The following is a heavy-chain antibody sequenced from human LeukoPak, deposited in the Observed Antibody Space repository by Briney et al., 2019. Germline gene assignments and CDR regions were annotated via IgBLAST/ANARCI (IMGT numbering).Heavy chain of an antibody. V-gene: IGHV1-18*01. CDR2: ISAYNGNT. CDR1: GYTFTSYG. Sequence: ASVKVSCKVSGYTFTSYGISWVRQAPGQGLEWMGWISAYNGNTNYAQKLQGRVTMTTDTSTSTAYMELRSLRSDDTAVYYCAREVRYSSGWYYFDYWGQGTLVTVSS. D-gene: IGHD6-19*01. CDR3: AREVRYSSGWYYFDY. J-gene: IGHJ4*02.